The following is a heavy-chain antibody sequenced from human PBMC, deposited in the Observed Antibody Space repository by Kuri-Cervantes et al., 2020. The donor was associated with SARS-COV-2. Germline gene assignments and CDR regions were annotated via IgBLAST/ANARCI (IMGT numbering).Heavy chain of an antibody. CDR3: ASQGVGAHRGQDY. V-gene: IGHV4-59*12. D-gene: IGHD1-26*01. J-gene: IGHJ4*02. CDR2: VYYSGST. Sequence: SETLSLTCTVSGGSISTYYWTWIRQPPGKGLEWIGYVYYSGSTNYNPSLKSRVTISVDTSKNQLSLNVSSVTAADTAVYYCASQGVGAHRGQDYWGQGTLVTVSS. CDR1: GGSISTYY.